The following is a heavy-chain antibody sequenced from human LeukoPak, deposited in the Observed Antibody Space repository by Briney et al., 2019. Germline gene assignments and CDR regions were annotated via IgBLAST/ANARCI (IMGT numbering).Heavy chain of an antibody. D-gene: IGHD6-19*01. CDR3: ARQGGYSSGWSY. J-gene: IGHJ4*02. CDR1: GGSINSYY. Sequence: PSETLSLTCTVSGGSINSYYWSWIRQPPGKGLEWVGYIYYSGSTNYNPSLKSRVTISVDTSKNQFSPKLSSVTAADTAVYYCARQGGYSSGWSYWGQGTLVTVSS. CDR2: IYYSGST. V-gene: IGHV4-59*08.